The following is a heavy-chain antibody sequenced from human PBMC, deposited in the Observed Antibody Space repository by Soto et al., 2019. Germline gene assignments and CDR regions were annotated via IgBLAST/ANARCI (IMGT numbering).Heavy chain of an antibody. CDR2: IIPILGIA. D-gene: IGHD6-13*01. CDR3: ARGVSGRIAAAERGADY. V-gene: IGHV1-69*02. J-gene: IGHJ4*02. Sequence: QVQLVQSGAEVKKPGSSVKVSCKASGGTFSSYTISWVRQAPGQGLEWMGRIIPILGIANYAQKFQGRVTITADKSTSTAYMELSSLRSDDTAVYYCARGVSGRIAAAERGADYWGQGTLVTVSS. CDR1: GGTFSSYT.